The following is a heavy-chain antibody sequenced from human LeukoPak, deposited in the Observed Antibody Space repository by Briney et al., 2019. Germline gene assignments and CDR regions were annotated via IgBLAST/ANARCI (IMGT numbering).Heavy chain of an antibody. Sequence: ASETLSLTCTVSGGSISSYYWSWIRQPPGKGLEWIGYIYYSGSTNYNPSLKSRVTISVDTSKNQFSLKLNSVTAEDTAVYYCAREAYSSLWYVDYWGQGTLIAVSS. CDR2: IYYSGST. CDR1: GGSISSYY. J-gene: IGHJ4*02. CDR3: AREAYSSLWYVDY. V-gene: IGHV4-59*01. D-gene: IGHD6-13*01.